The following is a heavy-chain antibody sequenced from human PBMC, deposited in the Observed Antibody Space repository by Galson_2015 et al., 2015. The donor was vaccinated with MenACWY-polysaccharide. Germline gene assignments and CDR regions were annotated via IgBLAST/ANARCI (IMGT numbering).Heavy chain of an antibody. CDR1: GFTFSNYA. D-gene: IGHD2-15*01. V-gene: IGHV3-23*01. J-gene: IGHJ4*02. CDR3: AKDSLLGHCSGGSCLTRLDF. Sequence: SLRLSCAASGFTFSNYAMSWVRQAPGKGLEWVSAISGSAGNTYYADSVKGRFTISRDNSENTLYLQIHSLRAEDTAVYYCAKDSLLGHCSGGSCLTRLDFWGQGTLVTVSS. CDR2: ISGSAGNT.